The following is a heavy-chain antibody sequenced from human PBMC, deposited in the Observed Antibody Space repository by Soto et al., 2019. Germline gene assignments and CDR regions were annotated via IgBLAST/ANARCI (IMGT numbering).Heavy chain of an antibody. V-gene: IGHV1-69*01. Sequence: QVQLVQSGADVKKPGSSVKVSCKASGDAFTNYIFDWVRQAPGQGLEWMGGIIPMFGTPKYAQTFQDRVTISADVSTGTAYLELTSLRFDDTAVYYCARGRDQPPVGLYCDSWGEGTRVTFSS. CDR2: IIPMFGTP. CDR3: ARGRDQPPVGLYCDS. J-gene: IGHJ4*02. CDR1: GDAFTNYI. D-gene: IGHD1-26*01.